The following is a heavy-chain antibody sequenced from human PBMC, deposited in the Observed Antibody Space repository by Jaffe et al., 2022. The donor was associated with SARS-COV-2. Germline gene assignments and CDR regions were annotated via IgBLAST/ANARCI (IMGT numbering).Heavy chain of an antibody. Sequence: QVQLVESGGGVVQPGRSLRLSCAASGFTFSSYGMHWVRQAPGKGLEWVAVIWYDGSNKYYADSVKGRFTISRDNSKNTLYLQMNSLRAEDTAVYYCARDGRVGVSYGMDVWGQGTTVTVSS. CDR2: IWYDGSNK. V-gene: IGHV3-33*01. D-gene: IGHD3-16*02. CDR1: GFTFSSYG. CDR3: ARDGRVGVSYGMDV. J-gene: IGHJ6*02.